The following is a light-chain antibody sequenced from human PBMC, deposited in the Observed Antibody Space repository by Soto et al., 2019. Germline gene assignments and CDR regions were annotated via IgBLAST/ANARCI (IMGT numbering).Light chain of an antibody. Sequence: EIALTQSPATLSLSPGERATLSCRANRTVFNFLIWYQQKPGQAPRLLIYDASNRATDIPARFSGTGSGTDFRLTIGSLEPEDFALYFCQQRAIWPYTFGPGTKLEIK. CDR2: DAS. V-gene: IGKV3-11*01. CDR3: QQRAIWPYT. CDR1: RTVFNF. J-gene: IGKJ2*01.